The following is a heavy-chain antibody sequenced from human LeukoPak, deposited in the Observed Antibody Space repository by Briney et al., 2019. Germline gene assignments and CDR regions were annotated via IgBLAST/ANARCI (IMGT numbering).Heavy chain of an antibody. CDR3: ARQIASAGTAGFDF. CDR1: GGSISSYY. V-gene: IGHV4-4*07. CDR2: IYSTGST. J-gene: IGHJ4*02. Sequence: PSETLSLTCTVSGGSISSYYWSWIRQPAGEGLEWIGRIYSTGSTNYNPSLKSRVTMSVDTSKNQFSLRLRSVTAADTAVYYCARQIASAGTAGFDFWGQGALVTVSS. D-gene: IGHD6-13*01.